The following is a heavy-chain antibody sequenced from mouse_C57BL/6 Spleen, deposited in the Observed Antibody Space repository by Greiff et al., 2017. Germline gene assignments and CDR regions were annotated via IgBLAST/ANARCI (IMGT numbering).Heavy chain of an antibody. D-gene: IGHD2-3*01. V-gene: IGHV1-47*01. Sequence: LVESGAELVKPGASVKMSCKASGYTFTTYPIEWMKQNHGKSLEWIGNFHPYNDDTKYNEKFKGKATLTVEKSSSTVYLELSRLTSDDSAVYYCARGDGYYDYFDYWGQGTTLTVSS. CDR3: ARGDGYYDYFDY. J-gene: IGHJ2*01. CDR2: FHPYNDDT. CDR1: GYTFTTYP.